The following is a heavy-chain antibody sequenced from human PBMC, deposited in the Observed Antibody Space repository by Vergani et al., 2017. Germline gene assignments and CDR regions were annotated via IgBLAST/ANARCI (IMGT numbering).Heavy chain of an antibody. V-gene: IGHV4-59*01. CDR1: GCHMSGYY. D-gene: IGHD3-10*01. CDR3: GRVADFYGLRSRLLDL. CDR2: MYHSGST. Sequence: QVRRQESGPGRVKPSETRSLTFRVSGCHMSGYYWSWIRQPPGKELEWIGYMYHSGSTNDNPSLETRVTISGDTSKNQFSLKLNSVTAADTAVYYCGRVADFYGLRSRLLDLWVQGILVTVSS. J-gene: IGHJ5*02.